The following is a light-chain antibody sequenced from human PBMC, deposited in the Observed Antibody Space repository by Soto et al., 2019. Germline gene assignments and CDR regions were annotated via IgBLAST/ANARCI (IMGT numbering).Light chain of an antibody. CDR2: DAS. Sequence: ESVLTQSPGTRSLSPGERATLSCRARQSISSTYLTWYHQRPGQAPRLLIYDASRRATGIPDRFSGSGSGTDFSLTISRLEPEDFAVYYCQHYDSARWTFGLGTKV. CDR3: QHYDSARWT. V-gene: IGKV3-20*01. J-gene: IGKJ1*01. CDR1: QSISSTY.